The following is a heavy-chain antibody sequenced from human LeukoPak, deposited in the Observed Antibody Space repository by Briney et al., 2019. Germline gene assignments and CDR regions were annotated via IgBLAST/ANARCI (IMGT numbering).Heavy chain of an antibody. CDR3: ARVSGLATEFDY. Sequence: GESLKISCKASGYTFSKYWIGWVRQMPGKGLEWMGIIYPGESDIRYSPSFQGQVTFSADKSISTAYLQWASLKASDTAMYYCARVSGLATEFDYWGQGTLVTVSS. D-gene: IGHD5-12*01. CDR1: GYTFSKYW. V-gene: IGHV5-51*01. J-gene: IGHJ4*02. CDR2: IYPGESDI.